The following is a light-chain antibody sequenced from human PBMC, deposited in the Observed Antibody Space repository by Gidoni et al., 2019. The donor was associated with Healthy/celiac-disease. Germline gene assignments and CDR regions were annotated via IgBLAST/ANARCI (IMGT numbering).Light chain of an antibody. Sequence: EIVLTQSSGTLYLSPGERATLSCRPSQSVSSSYLAWYQQKPGQAPRLLIYGASSRATGIPDRFSGSGSGTDFTLTISRLEHEDFAVYYCQQYGSSPGTLTFGGGTKVEIK. V-gene: IGKV3-20*01. J-gene: IGKJ4*01. CDR2: GAS. CDR1: QSVSSSY. CDR3: QQYGSSPGTLT.